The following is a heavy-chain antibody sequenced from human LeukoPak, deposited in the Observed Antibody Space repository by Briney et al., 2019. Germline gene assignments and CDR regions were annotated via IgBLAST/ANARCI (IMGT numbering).Heavy chain of an antibody. J-gene: IGHJ5*02. CDR1: GYTLSSYG. D-gene: IGHD6-19*01. V-gene: IGHV1-18*01. Sequence: GASVKVSCKASGYTLSSYGFTWVRQAPGQGLEWMGWISGNNGDTKFAQKFQGRVTMTTDTSRNTTYIEVRSLRPDDTAVYYCARDWWPYSSDFDPWGQGTLVTVSS. CDR2: ISGNNGDT. CDR3: ARDWWPYSSDFDP.